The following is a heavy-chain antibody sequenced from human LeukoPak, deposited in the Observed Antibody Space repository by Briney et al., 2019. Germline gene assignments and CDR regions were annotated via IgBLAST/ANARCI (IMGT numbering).Heavy chain of an antibody. CDR1: EFTFSTYW. V-gene: IGHV3-7*01. J-gene: IGHJ3*02. Sequence: PGGALRLSCAASEFTFSTYWISWVRQAPGKGLEWVADIKQEGSEKYYVDAVKGRVTISRQNAKNSLFLQMNSLRAEDTAVYYCARHRSGGSQDDAFDIWGQGTMVTVSS. D-gene: IGHD2-15*01. CDR3: ARHRSGGSQDDAFDI. CDR2: IKQEGSEK.